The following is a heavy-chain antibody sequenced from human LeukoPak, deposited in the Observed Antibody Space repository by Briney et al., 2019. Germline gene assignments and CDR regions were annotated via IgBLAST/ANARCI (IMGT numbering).Heavy chain of an antibody. V-gene: IGHV1-3*03. CDR2: INAGTGNT. Sequence: ASVKVSCKASGYTFTSYAMHWVRQAPGQRLEWMGWINAGTGNTKFSQEFQGRVTFTRDTSTSTAYMELSSLRSEDTAVYYCARDEGAKIAFAIWGQGTMVTVSS. D-gene: IGHD1-26*01. CDR1: GYTFTSYA. CDR3: ARDEGAKIAFAI. J-gene: IGHJ3*02.